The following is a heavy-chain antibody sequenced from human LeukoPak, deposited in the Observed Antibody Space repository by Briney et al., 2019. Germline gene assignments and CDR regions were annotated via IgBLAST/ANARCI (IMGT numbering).Heavy chain of an antibody. J-gene: IGHJ4*02. V-gene: IGHV3-23*01. CDR2: LIGSSGST. CDR3: AKGAYDYIEIGYFDS. Sequence: GGSLRLSCAASGFTSTNYAMNWVRHAPGEGLERVSDLIGSSGSTDYADSVKGRFTISRDTSKNTLFLQMNSLRAEDTAIYYCAKGAYDYIEIGYFDSWGQGTLVTVSS. CDR1: GFTSTNYA. D-gene: IGHD5-12*01.